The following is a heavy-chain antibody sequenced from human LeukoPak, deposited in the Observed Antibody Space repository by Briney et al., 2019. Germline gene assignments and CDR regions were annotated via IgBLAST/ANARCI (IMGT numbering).Heavy chain of an antibody. CDR1: GGSISSYY. CDR3: ARDSGKMGFGSRVIDY. Sequence: PSETLSLTCTVSGGSISSYYWSWIRQPPGKGLEWIGYIYYSGSTNYNPSLKRRVTISVDTSKNQFSLKLSSVTAADTAVYYCARDSGKMGFGSRVIDYWGQGTLVTVSS. CDR2: IYYSGST. J-gene: IGHJ4*02. V-gene: IGHV4-59*01. D-gene: IGHD3-10*01.